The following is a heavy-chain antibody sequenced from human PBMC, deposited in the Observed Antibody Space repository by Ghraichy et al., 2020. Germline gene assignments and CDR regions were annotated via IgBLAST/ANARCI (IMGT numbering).Heavy chain of an antibody. V-gene: IGHV4-59*01. Sequence: SETLSLTCTVSGGSISSYYWSWIRQPPGKGLEWIGYIYYRGSTNYNPSLKSRVTISVDTSKNQFSLKLSSVTAADTAVYYCARADYLWFGELLTPYYFDYWGQGTLVTVSS. D-gene: IGHD3-10*01. CDR2: IYYRGST. CDR3: ARADYLWFGELLTPYYFDY. J-gene: IGHJ4*02. CDR1: GGSISSYY.